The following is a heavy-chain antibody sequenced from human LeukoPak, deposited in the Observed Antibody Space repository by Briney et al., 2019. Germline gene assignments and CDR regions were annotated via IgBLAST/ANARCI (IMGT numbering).Heavy chain of an antibody. D-gene: IGHD5-18*01. V-gene: IGHV3-66*01. CDR1: GITVTSNH. CDR2: IYSGGST. CDR3: AKLYNYGYIN. Sequence: GGSLRLSCAASGITVTSNHMGWVRQAPGKELEWVSVIYSGGSTYYADSVEGRFTISRDNSKNTLYLQMDSLRTEDTAVYFCAKLYNYGYINWGQGTLVTVSS. J-gene: IGHJ4*02.